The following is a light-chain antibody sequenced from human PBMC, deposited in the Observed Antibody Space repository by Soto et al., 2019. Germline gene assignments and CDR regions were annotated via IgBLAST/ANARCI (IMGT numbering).Light chain of an antibody. J-gene: IGKJ1*01. V-gene: IGKV1-39*01. CDR1: QSISSY. CDR2: AAS. Sequence: DIQMTQSPSSLSASVGDRVTITCRASQSISSYLNWYQQKPGKVPKLLIYAASSLQGGVPSRFRGRGCGIVSTLTTSSLNRKDFEIYFCQQVLGAPWSFGQGTKVKIK. CDR3: QQVLGAPWS.